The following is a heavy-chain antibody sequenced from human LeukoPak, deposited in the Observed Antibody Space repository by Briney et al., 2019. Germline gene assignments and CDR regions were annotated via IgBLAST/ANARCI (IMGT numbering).Heavy chain of an antibody. CDR3: ARNYCSSTSCYGEVYYYGMDV. D-gene: IGHD2-2*01. Sequence: ASVKVSCKVSGYTLTELSMHWVRQAPGKGLEWMGIINPSGGSTSYAQKFQGRVTMTRDTSTSTVYMELSSLRSEDTAVYYCARNYCSSTSCYGEVYYYGMDVWGQGTTVTVSS. CDR1: GYTLTELS. V-gene: IGHV1-46*01. J-gene: IGHJ6*02. CDR2: INPSGGST.